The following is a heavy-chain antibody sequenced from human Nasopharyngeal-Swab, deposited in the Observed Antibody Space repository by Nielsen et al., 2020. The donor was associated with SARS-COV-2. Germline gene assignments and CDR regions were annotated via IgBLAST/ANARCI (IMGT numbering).Heavy chain of an antibody. CDR1: GFTFSSYA. Sequence: GGSLRLSCAASGFTFSSYAMHWVRQAPGKGLEWVAAISYDGSNKYYADSVKGRFTISRDNSKNTLYLQMNSLRAEDTAVYYCARETPWIQLKWFYPWGQGTLVTVSS. J-gene: IGHJ5*02. D-gene: IGHD5-18*01. CDR2: ISYDGSNK. CDR3: ARETPWIQLKWFYP. V-gene: IGHV3-30*04.